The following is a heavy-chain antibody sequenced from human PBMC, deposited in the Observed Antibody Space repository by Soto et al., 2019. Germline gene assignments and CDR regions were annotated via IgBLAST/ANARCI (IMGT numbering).Heavy chain of an antibody. V-gene: IGHV3-74*01. J-gene: IGHJ6*02. CDR2: MNSDGITT. CDR1: GFTFSSYL. D-gene: IGHD1-1*01. CDR3: VRDGYPAWVYGVDV. Sequence: GGSLRLSCAASGFTFSSYLMPWVRQAPGKGLVWFSRMNSDGITTNYADSVKGRFTISRDNSRNTLYLQMNSLRAEDTAVYYCVRDGYPAWVYGVDVWGQGPTVNVSS.